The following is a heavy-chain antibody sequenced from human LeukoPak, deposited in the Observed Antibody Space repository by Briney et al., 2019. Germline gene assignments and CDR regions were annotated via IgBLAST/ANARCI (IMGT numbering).Heavy chain of an antibody. D-gene: IGHD3-10*01. CDR2: ISSSGSTI. V-gene: IGHV3-48*03. J-gene: IGHJ3*02. CDR1: GFTFSSYE. CDR3: AKDPLWFGQDAFDI. Sequence: GGSLRLSCTASGFTFSSYEMNWVRQAPGKGLEWVSYISSSGSTIYYADSVKGRFTISRDNSKHTLYLQMNSLRAEDTAVYYCAKDPLWFGQDAFDIWGQGTMVTVSS.